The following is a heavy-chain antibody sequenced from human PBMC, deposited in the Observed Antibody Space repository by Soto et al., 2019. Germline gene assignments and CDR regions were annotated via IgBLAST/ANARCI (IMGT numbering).Heavy chain of an antibody. V-gene: IGHV3-7*01. J-gene: IGHJ6*03. CDR1: GFTFSSYW. D-gene: IGHD6-13*01. CDR3: ARVTRDSSSWYSGVHYYYMDV. Sequence: GGSLRLSCAASGFTFSSYWMSWVRQAPGKGLEWVANIKQDGSEKYYVDSVKGRFTISRDNAKNSLYLQMNSLRAEDTAVYYCARVTRDSSSWYSGVHYYYMDVWGKGTTVTVSS. CDR2: IKQDGSEK.